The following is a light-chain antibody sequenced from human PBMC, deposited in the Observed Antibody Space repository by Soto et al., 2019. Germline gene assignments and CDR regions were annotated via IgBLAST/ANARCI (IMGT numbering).Light chain of an antibody. CDR3: LQDHNYPFT. J-gene: IGKJ1*01. Sequence: AIQMTQSPSSLSASVGDRVTITCRASQGIGNDLGWYQQKPGKAPNLLIFAASSLQSGVPSRFSGSGSGTDFTLTISSLQPEDFATYFCLQDHNYPFTFGQGTKVDIK. V-gene: IGKV1-6*01. CDR1: QGIGND. CDR2: AAS.